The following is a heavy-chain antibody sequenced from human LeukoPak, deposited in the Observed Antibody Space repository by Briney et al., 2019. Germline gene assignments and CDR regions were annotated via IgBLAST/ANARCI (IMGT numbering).Heavy chain of an antibody. V-gene: IGHV3-73*01. D-gene: IGHD2-2*01. CDR1: GFTFSGSA. CDR2: IRSKANSYAT. CDR3: NLVPAAMLGSGYMDV. J-gene: IGHJ6*03. Sequence: PGGSLRLSCAASGFTFSGSAMHWVRQASGKGLEWVGRIRSKANSYATAYAASVKGRFTISRDDSKNTAYLQMNSLKTEDTAVYYCNLVPAAMLGSGYMDVWGKGTTVTISS.